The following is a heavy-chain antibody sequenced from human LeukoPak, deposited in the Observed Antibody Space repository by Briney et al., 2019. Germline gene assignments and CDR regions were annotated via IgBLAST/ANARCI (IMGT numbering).Heavy chain of an antibody. V-gene: IGHV3-74*01. Sequence: GGSLRLSCAASGFTFSNYWMPWVRQAPGKGLVWVSHINNDGSSIIYAGSVKGRITISRDNAKNTLFLQMNSLRAEDTAVYYCARGSGFDYWGQGTLVTVSS. CDR3: ARGSGFDY. CDR1: GFTFSNYW. J-gene: IGHJ4*02. CDR2: INNDGSSI. D-gene: IGHD3-3*01.